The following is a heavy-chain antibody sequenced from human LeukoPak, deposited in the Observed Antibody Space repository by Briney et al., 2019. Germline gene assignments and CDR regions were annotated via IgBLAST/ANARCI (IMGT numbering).Heavy chain of an antibody. Sequence: GGSLRLSCAASGFTFSSYAMSWVRQAPGKGLEWVSAISGSGGSTYYADSVKGRFTISRDDSKNTLYLQMNSLRAEDTAVYYCAKDAQLATYYYYGMDVWGQGTTVTVSS. CDR3: AKDAQLATYYYYGMDV. V-gene: IGHV3-23*01. J-gene: IGHJ6*02. D-gene: IGHD6-13*01. CDR1: GFTFSSYA. CDR2: ISGSGGST.